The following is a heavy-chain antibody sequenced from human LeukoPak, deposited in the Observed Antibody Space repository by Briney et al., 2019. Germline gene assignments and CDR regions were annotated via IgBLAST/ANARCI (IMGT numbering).Heavy chain of an antibody. V-gene: IGHV4-30-2*01. CDR3: ARQLRDGYNSPFDY. Sequence: SETLSLTCTVSGGSISSGGYYWSWIRQPPGKGLEWIGYIYHSGSTYYNPSLKSRATISVDRSKNQFSLKLSSVTAADTAVYYCARQLRDGYNSPFDYWGQGTLVTVSS. D-gene: IGHD5-24*01. CDR2: IYHSGST. CDR1: GGSISSGGYY. J-gene: IGHJ4*02.